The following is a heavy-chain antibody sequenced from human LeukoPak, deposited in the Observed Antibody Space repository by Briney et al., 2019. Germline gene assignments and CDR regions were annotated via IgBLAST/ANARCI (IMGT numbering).Heavy chain of an antibody. CDR3: ARDRWVYGGNSAGRSGFDY. J-gene: IGHJ4*02. V-gene: IGHV4-59*01. D-gene: IGHD4-23*01. CDR2: IYYSGST. Sequence: SETLSLTCTVSGGSISSYCWSWIRQPPGKGLEWIGYIYYSGSTNYNPSLKSRVTISVDTSKNQFSLKLSSVTAADTAVYYCARDRWVYGGNSAGRSGFDYWGQGTLVTVSS. CDR1: GGSISSYC.